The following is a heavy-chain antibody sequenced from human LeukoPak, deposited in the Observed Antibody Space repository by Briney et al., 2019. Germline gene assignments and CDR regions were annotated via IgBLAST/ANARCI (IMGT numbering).Heavy chain of an antibody. V-gene: IGHV4-39*01. Sequence: SETLSLTGPVSAGSISSSIYYWGWIRQPPGKGLEWIGTVSDSGNTYYNPSLRSRVTISEDTSRSQFSLKLTFVTAADTAVYYCARQGDGGRAYDHWGQGTLVTVSS. CDR1: AGSISSSIYY. CDR2: VSDSGNT. J-gene: IGHJ4*02. D-gene: IGHD4-23*01. CDR3: ARQGDGGRAYDH.